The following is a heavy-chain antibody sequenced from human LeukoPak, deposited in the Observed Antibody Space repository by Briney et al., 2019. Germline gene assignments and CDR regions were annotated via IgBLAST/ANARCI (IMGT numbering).Heavy chain of an antibody. CDR2: FTSRSRTI. CDR1: GFTFSSYS. D-gene: IGHD2-15*01. Sequence: GGSLRLSCAASGFTFSSYSMTWVRQAPGKGLEWVSSFTSRSRTIYYADSVKGRFTISGDNAKNSLYLQMNSLRAEDTAVYYCARGGVAPDYWGQGTLVTVSS. CDR3: ARGGVAPDY. J-gene: IGHJ4*02. V-gene: IGHV3-21*01.